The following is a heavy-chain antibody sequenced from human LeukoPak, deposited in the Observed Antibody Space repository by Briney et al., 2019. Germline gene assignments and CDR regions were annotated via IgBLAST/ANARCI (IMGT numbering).Heavy chain of an antibody. V-gene: IGHV3-30*04. CDR1: GFTFSSYA. CDR3: ARGVGSGWYLSPDY. Sequence: GGSLRPSCAASGFTFSSYAMHWVRQAPGKGLEWVAVISYDGSNKYYADSVKGRFTISRDNSKNTLYLQMNSLRAEDTAVYYCARGVGSGWYLSPDYWGQGTLVTVSS. CDR2: ISYDGSNK. D-gene: IGHD6-19*01. J-gene: IGHJ4*02.